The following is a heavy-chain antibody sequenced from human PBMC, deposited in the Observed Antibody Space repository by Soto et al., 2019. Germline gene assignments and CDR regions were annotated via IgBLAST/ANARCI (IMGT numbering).Heavy chain of an antibody. V-gene: IGHV4-30-2*01. D-gene: IGHD3-22*01. CDR3: ARYDSSGDFDY. Sequence: QLHLQESGSGLVKPSQTLSLTCGVSGASISLVGYSWSWILQPPGKGLEWIGYISHRGNTYYNPSLRSRVTISVDRSKNEFSLNLRSVTAADTAMYYCARYDSSGDFDYWGQGTLVTVSS. CDR2: ISHRGNT. J-gene: IGHJ4*02. CDR1: GASISLVGYS.